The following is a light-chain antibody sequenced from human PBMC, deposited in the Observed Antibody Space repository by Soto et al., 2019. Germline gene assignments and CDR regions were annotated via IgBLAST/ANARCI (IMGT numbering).Light chain of an antibody. CDR1: QSIDRY. CDR3: QQYNSFLT. J-gene: IGKJ4*01. Sequence: ERVLTQSPASLSLSPGERATLSCRASQSIDRYLAWYQQKPGQAPRLLIYEASNRATGIPPRFSGSGSGTDFTLTISSLEPDDFATYYCQQYNSFLTFGGGTKVDIK. V-gene: IGKV3-11*01. CDR2: EAS.